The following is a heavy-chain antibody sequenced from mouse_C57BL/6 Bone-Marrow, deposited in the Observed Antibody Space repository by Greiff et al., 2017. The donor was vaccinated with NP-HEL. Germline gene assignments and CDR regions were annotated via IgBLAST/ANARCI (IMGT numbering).Heavy chain of an antibody. Sequence: QVQLQQPGAELVKPGASVKLSCKASGYTFTSYWMHWVKQRPGQGLEWIGMIHPNSGSTNYNEKFKSKATLTVDKSSSTAYMQLSSLTSADSAVYYCASPAYYSNPWFAYWGQGTLVTVSA. CDR2: IHPNSGST. J-gene: IGHJ3*01. CDR3: ASPAYYSNPWFAY. CDR1: GYTFTSYW. V-gene: IGHV1-64*01. D-gene: IGHD2-5*01.